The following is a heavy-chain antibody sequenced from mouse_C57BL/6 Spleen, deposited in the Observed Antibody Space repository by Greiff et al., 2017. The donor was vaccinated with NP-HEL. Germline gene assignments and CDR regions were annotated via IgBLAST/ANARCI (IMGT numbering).Heavy chain of an antibody. J-gene: IGHJ2*01. Sequence: EVQLQQSGPVLVKPGASVKMSCKASGYTFTDYYMNWVKQSHGKSLEWIGVINPYNGGTSYNQKFKGKATLTVDKSSSTAYMELNSLTSEDSAVYYCARWEAPYGSSSFDYWGQGTTLTVSS. CDR2: INPYNGGT. D-gene: IGHD1-1*01. CDR1: GYTFTDYY. V-gene: IGHV1-19*01. CDR3: ARWEAPYGSSSFDY.